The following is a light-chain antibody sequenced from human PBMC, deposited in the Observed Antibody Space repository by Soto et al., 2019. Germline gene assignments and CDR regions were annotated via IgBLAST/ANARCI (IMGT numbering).Light chain of an antibody. Sequence: DIQMTQSPSSLSASVGDRVTITCRASQSITSNLNWYQQKPGKAPNLLIYGASSLQSGVPSRFSGSGSGTDFTLTISSLQPEDFATYYCQQSYSTPPTFGQGTKVDI. V-gene: IGKV1-39*01. CDR3: QQSYSTPPT. CDR1: QSITSN. CDR2: GAS. J-gene: IGKJ1*01.